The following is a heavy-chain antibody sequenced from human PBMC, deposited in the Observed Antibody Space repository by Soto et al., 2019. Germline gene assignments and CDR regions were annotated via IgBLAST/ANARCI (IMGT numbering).Heavy chain of an antibody. D-gene: IGHD3-22*01. CDR1: GFTFSSYG. CDR2: IWYDGSNK. J-gene: IGHJ6*02. Sequence: GGSLRLSCAASGFTFSSYGMHWVRQAPGKGLEWVAVIWYDGSNKYYADSVKGRFTVSRDNSKNTLYLQMNSLRAEDTAVYYCARDIYYYDSSGYYPPLGYYYYGMDVWGQGTTVTVSS. V-gene: IGHV3-33*01. CDR3: ARDIYYYDSSGYYPPLGYYYYGMDV.